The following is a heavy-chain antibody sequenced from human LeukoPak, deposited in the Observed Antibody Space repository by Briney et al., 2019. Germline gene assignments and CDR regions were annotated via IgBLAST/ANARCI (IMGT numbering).Heavy chain of an antibody. V-gene: IGHV1-69*05. CDR1: GYTFTGDY. CDR3: ARASGLIREDYDILTGDYYYYMDV. Sequence: SVKVSCKASGYTFTGDYMHWVRQAPGQGLEWMGGIIPIFGTANYAQKFQGRVTITTDESTSTAYMELSSLRSEDTAVYYCARASGLIREDYDILTGDYYYYMDVWGKGTTVTVSS. CDR2: IIPIFGTA. D-gene: IGHD3-9*01. J-gene: IGHJ6*03.